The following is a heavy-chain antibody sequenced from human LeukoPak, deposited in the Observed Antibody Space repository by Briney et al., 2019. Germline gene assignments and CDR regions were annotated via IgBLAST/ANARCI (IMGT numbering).Heavy chain of an antibody. J-gene: IGHJ4*02. CDR2: IYSGGST. D-gene: IGHD6-13*01. CDR1: GFTLSSNY. Sequence: PGGSLRLSCAASGFTLSSNYMSWVRQAPGKGLEWVSVIYSGGSTYYADSVKGRFTISRDHSKNTLYLQMDSLRAEDTAVYYCARDPSPAGIAAAGLWGQGTLVTVSS. CDR3: ARDPSPAGIAAAGL. V-gene: IGHV3-66*02.